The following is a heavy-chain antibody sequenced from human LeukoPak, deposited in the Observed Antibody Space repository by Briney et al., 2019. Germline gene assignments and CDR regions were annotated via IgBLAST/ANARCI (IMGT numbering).Heavy chain of an antibody. V-gene: IGHV3-23*01. CDR2: ISGSGDST. CDR1: KFNFA. D-gene: IGHD7-27*01. CDR3: ARDYTGGWNDY. J-gene: IGHJ4*02. Sequence: GGSLRLSCAASKFNFAMSWVRQTAGKRLEWVSAISGSGDSTFYADSVKGRFTISRDNSKNTLYLQMNSLRAEDTAVYYCARDYTGGWNDYWGQGTLVTVSS.